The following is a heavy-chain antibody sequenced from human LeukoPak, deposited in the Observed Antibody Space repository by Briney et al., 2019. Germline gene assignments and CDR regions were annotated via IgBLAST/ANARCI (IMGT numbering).Heavy chain of an antibody. Sequence: SETLSLTCAVYGGSFSGYYWSWIRQPPGKGLEWIGEINHSGSTNYNPSLKSRVTITVDTSKNQFSLKLRSVTAADTAVYYCARALNSDSSGYYYYYYYGMDVWGQGTTVTVSS. D-gene: IGHD3-22*01. CDR1: GGSFSGYY. J-gene: IGHJ6*02. V-gene: IGHV4-34*01. CDR2: INHSGST. CDR3: ARALNSDSSGYYYYYYYGMDV.